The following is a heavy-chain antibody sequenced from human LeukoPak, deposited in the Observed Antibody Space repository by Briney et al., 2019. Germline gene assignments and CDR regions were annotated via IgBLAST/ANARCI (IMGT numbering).Heavy chain of an antibody. CDR2: IHHSGST. CDR3: ASIVSRSNWFDP. Sequence: SETLSLTCAVSGGSISSSNWWSWVRQPPGKGLEWIGEIHHSGSTNYNPSLKSRVTISVDKSKNQFSLKLNSVTAADTAVYYCASIVSRSNWFDPWGQGTLVTVSS. CDR1: GGSISSSNW. J-gene: IGHJ5*02. D-gene: IGHD5/OR15-5a*01. V-gene: IGHV4-4*02.